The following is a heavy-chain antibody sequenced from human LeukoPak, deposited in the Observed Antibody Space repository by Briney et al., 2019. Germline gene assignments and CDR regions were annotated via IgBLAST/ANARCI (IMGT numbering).Heavy chain of an antibody. CDR2: INPNSGGT. CDR1: GYTFTGYY. D-gene: IGHD6-13*01. V-gene: IGHV1-2*02. Sequence: ASVKVSCKASGYTFTGYYMHWVRQAPGQGLEWMGWINPNSGGTNYAQKFQGRVTMTRDTSISTAYVELSRLRSDDTAVYYCARDMGIAAAGTEWFDPWGQGTLVTVSS. J-gene: IGHJ5*02. CDR3: ARDMGIAAAGTEWFDP.